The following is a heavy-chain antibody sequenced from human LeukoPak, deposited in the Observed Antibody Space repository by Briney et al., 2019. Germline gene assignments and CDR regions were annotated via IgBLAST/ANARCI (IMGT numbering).Heavy chain of an antibody. CDR1: GFTFSSYE. Sequence: PGGSLRLSCAASGFTFSSYEMNWVRQAPGRGLEWVSVIYSGGSTYYADSVKGRFTISRDNSKNTLYLQMNSLRAEDTAVYYCARDFYSSGWVEYWGQGTLVTVSS. CDR2: IYSGGST. V-gene: IGHV3-53*01. CDR3: ARDFYSSGWVEY. J-gene: IGHJ4*02. D-gene: IGHD6-19*01.